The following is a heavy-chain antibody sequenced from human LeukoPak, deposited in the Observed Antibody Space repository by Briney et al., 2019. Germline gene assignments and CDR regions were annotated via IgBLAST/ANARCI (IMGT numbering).Heavy chain of an antibody. V-gene: IGHV1-2*02. CDR2: INPNSGGT. CDR1: GYTFTGYY. CDR3: ARVFRYSGSYYDY. Sequence: ASVKVSCKASGYTFTGYYMHWVRQAPGQGLEWMGWINPNSGGTNYAQKFQGRVTMTRDTSISTAYMELSRLRSDDTAVYYCARVFRYSGSYYDYWGQGTLVTVSS. D-gene: IGHD1-26*01. J-gene: IGHJ4*02.